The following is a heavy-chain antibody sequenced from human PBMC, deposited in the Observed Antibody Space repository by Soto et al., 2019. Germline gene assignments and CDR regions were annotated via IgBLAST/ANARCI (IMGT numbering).Heavy chain of an antibody. J-gene: IGHJ5*02. CDR2: IVPMFGTT. CDR3: ATPRTALCSFDP. Sequence: PEKVSCKTSCGIFSSSALHWVRQAPGNGLEWMGRIVPMFGTTNYTHKLQGRLTITADRSPSAAYLELSGLRSDDTAMYYCATPRTALCSFDPWVQGTLVTVSS. CDR1: CGIFSSSA. V-gene: IGHV1-69*06. D-gene: IGHD1-1*01.